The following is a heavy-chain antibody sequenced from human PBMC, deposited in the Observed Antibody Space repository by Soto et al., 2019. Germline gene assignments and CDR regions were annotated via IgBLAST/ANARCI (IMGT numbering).Heavy chain of an antibody. J-gene: IGHJ5*02. Sequence: GSMKVSCKASGYTFTSYDINWVRQATGQGLDYLGWMNPNSGNTAYVQKFQGRVTMTWDTSITTAYMELSSLRSEDTAVYFCARGIKYGAYSRWFDPWG. D-gene: IGHD4-17*01. CDR3: ARGIKYGAYSRWFDP. CDR2: MNPNSGNT. CDR1: GYTFTSYD. V-gene: IGHV1-8*01.